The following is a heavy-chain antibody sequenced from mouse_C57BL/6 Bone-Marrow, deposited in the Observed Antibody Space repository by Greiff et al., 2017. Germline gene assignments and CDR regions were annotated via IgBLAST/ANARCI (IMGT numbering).Heavy chain of an antibody. V-gene: IGHV1-55*01. Sequence: QFQLQQPGAELVKPGASVQMSCKASGYTFTSYWITWVKQRPGQGLEWIGDIYPGSGSTNYNEKFKSKATLTVDTSSSTAYMQLSSLTSEDSAVYYCARSPLWLRRGGYYYAMDYWGQGTSVTVSS. CDR1: GYTFTSYW. J-gene: IGHJ4*01. CDR2: IYPGSGST. D-gene: IGHD2-2*01. CDR3: ARSPLWLRRGGYYYAMDY.